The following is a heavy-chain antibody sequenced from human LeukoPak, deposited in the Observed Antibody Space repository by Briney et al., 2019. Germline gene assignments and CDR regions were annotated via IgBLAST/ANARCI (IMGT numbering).Heavy chain of an antibody. CDR3: TTYYYGSGNYYSPNTIFDH. J-gene: IGHJ4*02. V-gene: IGHV3-15*01. CDR1: VSTFTNAY. CDR2: IKNNIAGRTS. D-gene: IGHD3-10*01. Sequence: GGSLRLSCRASVSTFTNAYMSWVRQAPGKGLEWVGRIKNNIAGRTSDYAAPVKGRFTISRDDSKTTLFLQMESLEIDDTAIYYCTTYYYGSGNYYSPNTIFDHWGQGTLVTVSS.